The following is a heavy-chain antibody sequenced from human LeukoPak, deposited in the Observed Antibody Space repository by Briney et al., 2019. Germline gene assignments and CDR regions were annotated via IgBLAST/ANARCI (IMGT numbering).Heavy chain of an antibody. CDR1: GFTFDDYG. V-gene: IGHV3-20*04. CDR2: INWNGGST. CDR3: AREGQRGDYYDSSGYYPRYFDY. J-gene: IGHJ4*02. D-gene: IGHD3-22*01. Sequence: TGGSLRLSCAASGFTFDDYGMSWVRQAPGKGLEWVSGINWNGGSTGYADSVKGRFTISRDNAKNSLYLQMNSLRAEDTALYYCAREGQRGDYYDSSGYYPRYFDYWGQGTLVTVSS.